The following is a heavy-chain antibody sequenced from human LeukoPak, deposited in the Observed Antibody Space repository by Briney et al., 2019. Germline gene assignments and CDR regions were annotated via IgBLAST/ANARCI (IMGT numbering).Heavy chain of an antibody. J-gene: IGHJ5*02. CDR1: GGSISGYY. CDR3: ARLHSSRAEEFDP. V-gene: IGHV4-59*01. CDR2: IYYTGIT. Sequence: PSETLSLTCTVSGGSISGYYWSWIRQSPGKGLEWIGYIYYTGITAYNPSLGSRVTISVDRSNNQISLRLTSVTAADTAVYYCARLHSSRAEEFDPWGQGTLVTVSS.